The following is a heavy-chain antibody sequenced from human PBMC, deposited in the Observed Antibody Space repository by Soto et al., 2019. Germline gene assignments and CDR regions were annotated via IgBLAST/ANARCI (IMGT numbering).Heavy chain of an antibody. V-gene: IGHV1-58*02. D-gene: IGHD2-2*01. CDR3: AAVPAARTYYYYGMDV. CDR2: IVVGSGNT. Sequence: SVKVSCKASGFTFTSSAMQWVRQARGQRLEWIGWIVVGSGNTNYAQKFQERVTITRDMSTSTAYMELSSLRSEDTAVYYCAAVPAARTYYYYGMDVWGQGTTVTVSS. J-gene: IGHJ6*02. CDR1: GFTFTSSA.